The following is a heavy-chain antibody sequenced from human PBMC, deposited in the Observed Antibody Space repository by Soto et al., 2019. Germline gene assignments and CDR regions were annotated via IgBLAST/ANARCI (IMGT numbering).Heavy chain of an antibody. Sequence: SVKVSCKASGGTFTGYAIHWVRQAPGQGLEWMGGIIPTCGTANYAQKFQGRVTMTTDESISTAYMELSSLRSDDTAVYYSAGYCVGVSTSDGFDVWG. J-gene: IGHJ3*01. CDR1: GGTFTGYA. V-gene: IGHV1-69*05. CDR3: AGYCVGVSTSDGFDV. D-gene: IGHD4-17*01. CDR2: IIPTCGTA.